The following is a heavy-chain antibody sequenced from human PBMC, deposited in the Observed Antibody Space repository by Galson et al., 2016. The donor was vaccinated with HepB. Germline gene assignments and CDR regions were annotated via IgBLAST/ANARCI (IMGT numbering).Heavy chain of an antibody. CDR2: IDGKDDTT. CDR3: AKGGDYDN. D-gene: IGHD4-11*01. Sequence: SLRLSCAASGFTFSSYGMNWVRQAPGKGLEWVAAIDGKDDTTYYADSLKGHFTISRDSSKNTLYLQMNTLRAEDTAVYYCAKGGDYDNWGQGTLVTVSS. V-gene: IGHV3-23*01. CDR1: GFTFSSYG. J-gene: IGHJ4*02.